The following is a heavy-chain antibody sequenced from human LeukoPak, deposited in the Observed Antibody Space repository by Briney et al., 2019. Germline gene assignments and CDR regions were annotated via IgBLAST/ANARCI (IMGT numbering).Heavy chain of an antibody. Sequence: GGSLRLSCAASGFTFSSYGMHWVRQAPGKGLEWVAVIWYDGSNKYYADSVKGRFTISGDNSKNTLYLQMNSLKTEDTAVYYCVTGLGRTDHDYWGQGTLVTVSS. CDR2: IWYDGSNK. D-gene: IGHD1/OR15-1a*01. J-gene: IGHJ4*02. V-gene: IGHV3-33*01. CDR1: GFTFSSYG. CDR3: VTGLGRTDHDY.